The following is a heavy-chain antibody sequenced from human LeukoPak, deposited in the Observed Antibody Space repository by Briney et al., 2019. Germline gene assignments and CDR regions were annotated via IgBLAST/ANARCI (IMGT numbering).Heavy chain of an antibody. D-gene: IGHD3-3*01. Sequence: SETLSLTCTVSGGSISSYYWSWIRQPPGKGLEWIGYIYYSGSTNYNPSLKSRVTISVDTSKNQFSLKLSSVTAADTAVYYCARSRSITIFGGTYFDYWGQGTLVTVSS. CDR3: ARSRSITIFGGTYFDY. J-gene: IGHJ4*02. CDR2: IYYSGST. V-gene: IGHV4-59*08. CDR1: GGSISSYY.